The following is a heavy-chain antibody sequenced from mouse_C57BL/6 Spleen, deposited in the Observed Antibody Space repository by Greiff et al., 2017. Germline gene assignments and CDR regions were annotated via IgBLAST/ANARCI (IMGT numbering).Heavy chain of an antibody. J-gene: IGHJ3*01. CDR2: IDPSDSYT. D-gene: IGHD2-14*01. Sequence: QVQLQQSGAELVKPGASVKLSCKASGYTFTSYWMQWVKQRPGQGLEWIGEIDPSDSYTNYNQKFKGKATLTVDTSSSTAYMQLSSLTSEDSAVYYCARSEVFWGQGTLVTVSA. V-gene: IGHV1-50*01. CDR3: ARSEVF. CDR1: GYTFTSYW.